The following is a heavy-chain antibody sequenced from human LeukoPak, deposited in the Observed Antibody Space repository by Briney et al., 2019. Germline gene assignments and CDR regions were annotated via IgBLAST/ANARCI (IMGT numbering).Heavy chain of an antibody. V-gene: IGHV3-21*06. J-gene: IGHJ4*02. D-gene: IGHD6-13*01. CDR1: GFTFSSYT. CDR2: ISSNSRYI. CDR3: ARVAEAAAFDS. Sequence: GGSLRLSCAASGFTFSSYTMNWVRQAPGKGLEWVSSISSNSRYIYYADSMRGRFTISRDNAKNSLYLQMNSLKPEDTAVYYCARVAEAAAFDSWGQGTLVTVSS.